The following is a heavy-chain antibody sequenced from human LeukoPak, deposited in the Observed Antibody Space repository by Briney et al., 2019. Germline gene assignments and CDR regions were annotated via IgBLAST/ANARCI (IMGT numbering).Heavy chain of an antibody. CDR3: ARDLDNRGGWGYYFDY. Sequence: GGSLRLSCAASGFTFSSYWMSWVRQAPGKGLEWVANIKQDGSEKYYVDSVRGRFTISRDNAKNSLYLQMNSLRAEDTAVYYCARDLDNRGGWGYYFDYWGQGTLVTVSS. V-gene: IGHV3-7*01. D-gene: IGHD6-19*01. CDR1: GFTFSSYW. CDR2: IKQDGSEK. J-gene: IGHJ4*02.